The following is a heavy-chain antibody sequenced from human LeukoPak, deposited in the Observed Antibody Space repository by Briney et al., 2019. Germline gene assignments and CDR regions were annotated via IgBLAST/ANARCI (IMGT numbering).Heavy chain of an antibody. Sequence: ASVKVSCKASGHTFTSYGISWVRQAPGQGLEWMGWISAYNGNTNYAQKLQGRVTMTTDTSTSTAYMELRSLRSDDTAVYYCARDLRAHKRSTIFGVVIIGNYWGQGTLVTVSS. D-gene: IGHD3-3*01. V-gene: IGHV1-18*01. CDR2: ISAYNGNT. J-gene: IGHJ4*02. CDR1: GHTFTSYG. CDR3: ARDLRAHKRSTIFGVVIIGNY.